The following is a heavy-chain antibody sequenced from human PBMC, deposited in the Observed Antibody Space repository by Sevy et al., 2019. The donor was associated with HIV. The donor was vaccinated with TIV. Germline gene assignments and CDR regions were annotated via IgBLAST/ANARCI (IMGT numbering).Heavy chain of an antibody. CDR1: GFTFGDYC. Sequence: GSLRLSCTASGFTFGDYCMSWVRQAPGKGLEWVAFLKSDVYGGTVDHAAAVRGRFVISRDDSKTITYLQMNDLKTEDTGVYYCTRWKAAQSIFDYWGQGALVTVSS. V-gene: IGHV3-49*04. CDR2: LKSDVYGGTV. J-gene: IGHJ4*02. D-gene: IGHD6-13*01. CDR3: TRWKAAQSIFDY.